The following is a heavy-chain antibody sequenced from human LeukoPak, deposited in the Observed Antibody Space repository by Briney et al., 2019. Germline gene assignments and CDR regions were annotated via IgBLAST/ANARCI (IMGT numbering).Heavy chain of an antibody. CDR2: IYHSGST. J-gene: IGHJ4*02. CDR1: GGSISSSSYY. V-gene: IGHV4-39*07. CDR3: ARVGIAVAGYYFDY. Sequence: PSETLSLTCTVSGGSISSSSYYWGWIRQPPGKGLEWIGNIYHSGSTYYNPSLKSRVTISVDTSKNQFSLKLSSVTAADTAVYYCARVGIAVAGYYFDYWGQGTLVTVSS. D-gene: IGHD6-19*01.